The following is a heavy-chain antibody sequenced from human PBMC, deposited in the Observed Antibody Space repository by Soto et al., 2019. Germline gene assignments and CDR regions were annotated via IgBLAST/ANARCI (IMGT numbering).Heavy chain of an antibody. V-gene: IGHV1-18*01. CDR3: ARSQCWDYEGCGY. D-gene: IGHD1-7*01. CDR1: GYTFTNYG. CDR2: ISTSNGNT. J-gene: IGHJ4*02. Sequence: QVQLVQSGAEVKKPGASVKVSCKASGYTFTNYGINWVRQAPGQGLEWMGWISTSNGNTNYAQRVQGRVTMTTVTSTSTAYVELRSLRYDGTAVYYCARSQCWDYEGCGYWGQGTLVTVSS.